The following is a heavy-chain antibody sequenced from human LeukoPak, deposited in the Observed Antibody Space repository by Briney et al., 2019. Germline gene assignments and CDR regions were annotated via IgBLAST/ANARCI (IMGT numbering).Heavy chain of an antibody. CDR1: GFSFSSYG. Sequence: GGSLRLSCAASGFSFSSYGMHWVRQAPGKGLEWVAFIRYDGSNKYYADSVKGRFTISRDNSKNTLYLQMNCLRAEDTAVYYCTGGYYFDYWGQGTLVTVSS. D-gene: IGHD3-16*01. V-gene: IGHV3-30*02. CDR3: TGGYYFDY. J-gene: IGHJ4*02. CDR2: IRYDGSNK.